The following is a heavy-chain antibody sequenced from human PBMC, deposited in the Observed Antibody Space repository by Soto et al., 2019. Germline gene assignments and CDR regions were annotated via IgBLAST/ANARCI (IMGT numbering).Heavy chain of an antibody. CDR1: GYAFTKYH. CDR2: INPGSGVT. J-gene: IGHJ4*02. V-gene: IGHV1-2*02. Sequence: APLKRSCKAAGYAFTKYHMHWVRQTPGQGLEWMGWINPGSGVTNQAQKFQGRVTMTRDTSITTTYMELNSLTSDDTAVYYCARVAGHKNARFDTWGQGALVTVSS. CDR3: ARVAGHKNARFDT. D-gene: IGHD1-1*01.